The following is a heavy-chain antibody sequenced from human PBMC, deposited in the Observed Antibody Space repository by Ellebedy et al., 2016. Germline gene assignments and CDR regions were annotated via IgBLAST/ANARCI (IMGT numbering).Heavy chain of an antibody. CDR3: AGRYCSTTTCFP. V-gene: IGHV1-8*01. D-gene: IGHD2-2*01. Sequence: ASVKVSCXASGYTFSSYEINWVRQAPGQGLEWMGWMTSNSGNTAYAEKFQGRVTMTMNTSMSTAYMELSSLRSEDTAVYYCAGRYCSTTTCFPWGQGTRVTVPS. CDR1: GYTFSSYE. CDR2: MTSNSGNT. J-gene: IGHJ5*02.